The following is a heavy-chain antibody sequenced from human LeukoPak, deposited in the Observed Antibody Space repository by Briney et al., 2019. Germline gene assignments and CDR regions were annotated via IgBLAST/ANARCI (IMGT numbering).Heavy chain of an antibody. CDR1: GFTFSSYS. J-gene: IGHJ3*02. D-gene: IGHD3-3*01. V-gene: IGHV3-21*01. CDR3: ARERGGVGPNVDI. Sequence: GGSLRLSCAASGFTFSSYSMNWVRQAPGKGLEWVSSISSSSSYIYYADSVKGRFTISRDNAKNSLYLEMNSLRAEDTAAYYCARERGGVGPNVDIWGQGTMVTVSS. CDR2: ISSSSSYI.